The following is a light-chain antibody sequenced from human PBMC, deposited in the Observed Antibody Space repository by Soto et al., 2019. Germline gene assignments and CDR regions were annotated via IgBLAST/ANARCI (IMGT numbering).Light chain of an antibody. CDR3: QSYDSSLRGV. Sequence: QSVLTQPPSVSGAPGQRVTISCTGSSSNIGAGYDVHWYQQLPGTAPKLLIYGNSNRPSGVPDRFSGSKSGTSASLAITGHQAEDEADYYCQSYDSSLRGVFGGGTKVTVL. CDR2: GNS. V-gene: IGLV1-40*01. CDR1: SSNIGAGYD. J-gene: IGLJ2*01.